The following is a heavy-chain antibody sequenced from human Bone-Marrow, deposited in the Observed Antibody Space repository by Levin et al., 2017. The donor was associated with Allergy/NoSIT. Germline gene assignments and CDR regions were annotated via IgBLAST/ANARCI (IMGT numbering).Heavy chain of an antibody. V-gene: IGHV3-30*04. Sequence: QPGGSLRLSCAASGFTFSSYGLHWVRQAPGKGLDWVAFISSDGSSKYYAESVKGRFSISRDNSNNIIFLQMSRLRGEDTALYYCARDEGSRLYYYGMDVWGQGTAVTVSS. J-gene: IGHJ6*02. CDR1: GFTFSSYG. CDR3: ARDEGSRLYYYGMDV. D-gene: IGHD1-26*01. CDR2: ISSDGSSK.